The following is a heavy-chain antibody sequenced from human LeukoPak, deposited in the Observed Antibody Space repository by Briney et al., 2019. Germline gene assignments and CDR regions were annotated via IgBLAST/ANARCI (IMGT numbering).Heavy chain of an antibody. J-gene: IGHJ6*03. CDR2: IIPIFGTA. CDR1: GYTFTSYE. CDR3: ARDLTEWELQDYYYYYMDV. V-gene: IGHV1-69*06. Sequence: SVKVSCKASGYTFTSYEMNWVRQAPGQGLEWMGGIIPIFGTANYAQKFQGRVTITADKSTSTAYMELSSLRSEDTAVYYCARDLTEWELQDYYYYYMDVWGKGTTVTVSS. D-gene: IGHD1-26*01.